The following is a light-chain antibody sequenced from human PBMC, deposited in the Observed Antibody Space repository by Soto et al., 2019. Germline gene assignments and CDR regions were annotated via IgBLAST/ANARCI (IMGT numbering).Light chain of an antibody. CDR2: EVT. CDR1: NSDVGGYSF. J-gene: IGLJ1*01. Sequence: QSALTQPASVSGSPGQSITIACAGTNSDVGGYSFVSWYQQHPMKAPKLIIYEVTKRPSGVSARFSGSKSANTASLTISGLQAEDEADYYCSSYTTTNTYVFGTGTKLTVL. V-gene: IGLV2-14*01. CDR3: SSYTTTNTYV.